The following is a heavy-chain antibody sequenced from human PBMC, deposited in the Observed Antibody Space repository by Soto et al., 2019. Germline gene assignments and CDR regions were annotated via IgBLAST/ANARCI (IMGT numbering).Heavy chain of an antibody. J-gene: IGHJ4*02. Sequence: GRSLRISCGVSGFTFSTYAMSWVRQAPGKGLEWVSAISGSGNKTFYADSVKGRFTISRDNSKNTLHLHMSSLRVEDTAVYYCARGVRLHFYSWGQGTLVTVPS. CDR1: GFTFSTYA. V-gene: IGHV3-23*01. CDR2: ISGSGNKT. CDR3: ARGVRLHFYS.